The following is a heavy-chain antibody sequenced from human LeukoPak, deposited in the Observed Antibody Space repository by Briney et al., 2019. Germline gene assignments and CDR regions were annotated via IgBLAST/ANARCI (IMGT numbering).Heavy chain of an antibody. CDR2: ISYDGSNK. J-gene: IGHJ1*01. CDR3: TSLGVSKQPI. D-gene: IGHD3-22*01. CDR1: GFTFSSYG. V-gene: IGHV3-30*03. Sequence: GGSLRLSCAASGFTFSSYGMHWVRQAPGKGLEWVAVISYDGSNKYYADSVKGRFTISRDNSKNTLYLQMNSLRAEDTAVYYCTSLGVSKQPIWGQGTLVTVSS.